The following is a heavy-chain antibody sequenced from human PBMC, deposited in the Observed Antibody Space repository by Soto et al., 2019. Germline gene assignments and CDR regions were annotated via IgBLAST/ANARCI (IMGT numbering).Heavy chain of an antibody. CDR2: INHSGST. CDR1: DVYFSGYY. Sequence: TMCHTSTVEDVYFSGYYWILLSQQPGKGLEWIGEINHSGSTNYNPSLKSRVTISVDTPKNQFSLKLSSVTAADTAVYYCARNGDSSSWSDYYYYMDVWGKGTTVTVSS. J-gene: IGHJ6*03. CDR3: ARNGDSSSWSDYYYYMDV. D-gene: IGHD6-13*01. V-gene: IGHV4-34*01.